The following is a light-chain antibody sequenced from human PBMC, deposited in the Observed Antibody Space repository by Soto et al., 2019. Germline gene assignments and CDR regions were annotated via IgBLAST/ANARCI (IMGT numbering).Light chain of an antibody. J-gene: IGKJ1*01. Sequence: IVLTQSPGTLSLSPGERATLSCRASQSVSSSYLAWYQQEPGQAPRPLIYGASSRAIGIPDRFSGSGSGTDFTLTISRLEPEDFAVYYCQQYGSSPCTFGQGTKV. CDR2: GAS. CDR1: QSVSSSY. CDR3: QQYGSSPCT. V-gene: IGKV3-20*01.